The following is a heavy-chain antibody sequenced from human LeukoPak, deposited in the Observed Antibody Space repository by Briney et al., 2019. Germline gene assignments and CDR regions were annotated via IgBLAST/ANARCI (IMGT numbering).Heavy chain of an antibody. V-gene: IGHV1-18*01. CDR3: ARDLAYNYGDPHYFDY. D-gene: IGHD4-17*01. CDR2: ISAHNANT. Sequence: ASVKVSCKASGYTFTNYGITWVRQAPGQGLEWMGWISAHNANTNYAQKLQGRVTMTTDTSTSTAYMELRSLRSDDSAVYYCARDLAYNYGDPHYFDYWGHGTLVTVPS. CDR1: GYTFTNYG. J-gene: IGHJ4*01.